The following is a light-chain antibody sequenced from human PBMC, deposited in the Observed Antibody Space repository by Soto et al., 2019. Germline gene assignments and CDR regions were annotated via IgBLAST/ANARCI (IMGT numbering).Light chain of an antibody. Sequence: QSALTQPPSVSGSPGQSVTISCTGTSSDVGSYNRVSWYQQPPGTAPKLMIYEASNRPSGVPDRFSGSKSGNPAALSISGLQAEDEAYYYCSSYTGSRAWVVSGGTQLAVL. CDR2: EAS. CDR3: SSYTGSRAWV. V-gene: IGLV2-18*02. J-gene: IGLJ2*01. CDR1: SSDVGSYNR.